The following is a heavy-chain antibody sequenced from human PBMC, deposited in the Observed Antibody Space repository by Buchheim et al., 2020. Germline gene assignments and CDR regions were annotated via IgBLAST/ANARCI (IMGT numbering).Heavy chain of an antibody. CDR3: AREREYYYDSSGYNNWFDP. Sequence: QVQLVQSGAEVKKPGASVKVSCKASGYTFTSYAMHWVRQAPGQRLEWMGWINAGNGNTKYSQKFQGRVTITRDTSASTAYMELSSLRSEDTAVYYCAREREYYYDSSGYNNWFDPWGQGTL. V-gene: IGHV1-3*01. CDR1: GYTFTSYA. D-gene: IGHD3-22*01. CDR2: INAGNGNT. J-gene: IGHJ5*02.